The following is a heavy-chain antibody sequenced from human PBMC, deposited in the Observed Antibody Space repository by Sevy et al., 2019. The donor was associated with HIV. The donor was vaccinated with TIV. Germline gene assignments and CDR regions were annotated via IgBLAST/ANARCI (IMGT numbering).Heavy chain of an antibody. CDR2: ISGSGDNT. J-gene: IGHJ6*02. CDR3: AKNVSYWRGYLAMDV. V-gene: IGHV3-23*01. CDR1: GFTFSNYA. Sequence: GGSLRLSCAASGFTFSNYAMNWVRQTPGKGLEWVSWISGSGDNTYYTDSVKGRFTISVDISYNTVTLQLSSVRAEDTAVYYCAKNVSYWRGYLAMDVWGQGTTVTVSS. D-gene: IGHD3-3*01.